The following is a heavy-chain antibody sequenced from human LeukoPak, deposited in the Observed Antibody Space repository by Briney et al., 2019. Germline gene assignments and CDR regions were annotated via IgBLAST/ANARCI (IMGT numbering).Heavy chain of an antibody. V-gene: IGHV1-46*01. D-gene: IGHD3-3*01. CDR1: GYTFTSYY. CDR3: ARDATENYDFWSGSYYYFDY. J-gene: IGHJ4*02. Sequence: GASVKVSCKSSGYTFTSYYIHWVRQAPGQGLEWMGIINPSGGSTTYAQGFQGRVTMTRDTSTSTVYMELSSLRSEDTAVYYCARDATENYDFWSGSYYYFDYWGQGTLVTVSS. CDR2: INPSGGST.